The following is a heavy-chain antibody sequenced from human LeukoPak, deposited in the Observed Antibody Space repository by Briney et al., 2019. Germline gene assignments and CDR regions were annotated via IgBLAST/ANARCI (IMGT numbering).Heavy chain of an antibody. D-gene: IGHD3-22*01. J-gene: IGHJ1*01. Sequence: SETLSLTCSVSVDSVSRSYSYWDWIRQPPGKGLEWIGTLYYTGRTYYSPSLKSRVTMSVDTPNDQFSLNLRSVTAADTAVYYCARRRYYDGSGYLEWGQGTLLSVSS. CDR3: ARRRYYDGSGYLE. CDR2: LYYTGRT. CDR1: VDSVSRSYSY. V-gene: IGHV4-39*01.